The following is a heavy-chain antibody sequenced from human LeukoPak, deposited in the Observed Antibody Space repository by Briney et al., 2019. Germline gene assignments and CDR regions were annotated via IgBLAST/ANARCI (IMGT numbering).Heavy chain of an antibody. CDR2: ISSSGSTI. Sequence: GGSLRLSCAASGFTFSSYEMNWVRQAPGKGLEWVSYISSSGSTIYYADSVKGRFTISRDNAKNSLYLQMNSLRAEDTAVYYCANARIAVAGTADYWGQGTLVTVSS. J-gene: IGHJ4*02. CDR3: ANARIAVAGTADY. V-gene: IGHV3-48*03. D-gene: IGHD6-19*01. CDR1: GFTFSSYE.